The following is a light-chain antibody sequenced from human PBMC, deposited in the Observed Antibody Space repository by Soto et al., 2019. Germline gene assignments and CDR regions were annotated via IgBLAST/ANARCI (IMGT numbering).Light chain of an antibody. J-gene: IGKJ5*01. V-gene: IGKV3-11*01. Sequence: DIVLTQSPGTLSLSPGERATLSCRASQSVGNSLAWLQQKPGQAPRLLIFYASNRATGIPTRCSGSGLGTDFSLTISSLEPEDLAVYYCQQGSDWPITVGQGTRLEIK. CDR1: QSVGNS. CDR3: QQGSDWPIT. CDR2: YAS.